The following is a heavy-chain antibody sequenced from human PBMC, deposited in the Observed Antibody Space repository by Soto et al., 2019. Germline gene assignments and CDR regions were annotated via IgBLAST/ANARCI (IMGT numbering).Heavy chain of an antibody. V-gene: IGHV3-33*01. CDR3: ARANIDYYDFWSGLGSSSYYYGMDV. D-gene: IGHD3-3*01. CDR2: IWYDGSNK. J-gene: IGHJ6*02. CDR1: GFTFSSYG. Sequence: QVQLVESGGGVVQPGRSLRLSCAASGFTFSSYGMHWVRQAPGKGLEWVAVIWYDGSNKYYADSVKGRFTISRDNSKNTLYLQMNSLRAEDTAVYYCARANIDYYDFWSGLGSSSYYYGMDVWGQGTTVTVSS.